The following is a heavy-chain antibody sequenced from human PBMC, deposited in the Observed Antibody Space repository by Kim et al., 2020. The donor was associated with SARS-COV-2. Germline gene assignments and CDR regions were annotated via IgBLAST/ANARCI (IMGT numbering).Heavy chain of an antibody. CDR2: INPSGGST. CDR3: ARDRGYDFWSGYYRSAGSHYYYYGMDV. V-gene: IGHV1-46*01. Sequence: ASVKVSCKASGYTFTSYYMHWVRQAPGQGLEWMGIINPSGGSTSYAQKFQGRVTMTRDTSTSTVYMELSSLRSEDTAVYYCARDRGYDFWSGYYRSAGSHYYYYGMDVWGQGTTVTVSS. J-gene: IGHJ6*02. CDR1: GYTFTSYY. D-gene: IGHD3-3*01.